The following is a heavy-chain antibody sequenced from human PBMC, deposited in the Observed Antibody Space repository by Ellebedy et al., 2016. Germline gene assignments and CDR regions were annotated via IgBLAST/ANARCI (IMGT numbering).Heavy chain of an antibody. D-gene: IGHD6-13*01. J-gene: IGHJ4*02. CDR1: GFTFSTYG. CDR3: ARDVVKQQLVLGY. Sequence: GESLKISCAASGFTFSTYGMNWVRQAPGRGLEWVSSISSSSSYISYADSVKGRFTISRDNAKNSLYLQKNSLRAEDTAVYYCARDVVKQQLVLGYWGQGTLVTVSS. CDR2: ISSSSSYI. V-gene: IGHV3-21*01.